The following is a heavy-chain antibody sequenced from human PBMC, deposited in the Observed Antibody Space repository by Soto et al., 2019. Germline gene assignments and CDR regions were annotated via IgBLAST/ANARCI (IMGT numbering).Heavy chain of an antibody. D-gene: IGHD2-15*01. CDR1: GDSVSSNSAA. CDR2: TYYRSKWYN. CDR3: AKTYGYCSGGSCLTDHTSLVHWFDP. J-gene: IGHJ5*02. V-gene: IGHV6-1*01. Sequence: QSQTLSLTCAISGDSVSSNSAAWNWIRQSPSRGLEWLGRTYYRSKWYNDYAVSVKSRITINPDTSKNQFSLQLNSVTPEDTAVYYCAKTYGYCSGGSCLTDHTSLVHWFDPWGQGTLVTVSS.